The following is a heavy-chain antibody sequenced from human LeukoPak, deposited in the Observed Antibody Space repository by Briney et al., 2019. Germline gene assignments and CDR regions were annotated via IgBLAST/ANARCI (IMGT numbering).Heavy chain of an antibody. CDR2: IYSGGST. J-gene: IGHJ4*02. V-gene: IGHV3-66*01. Sequence: GGSLRLSCAASGFTVSSNYMSWVRQAPGKGLEWVSVIYSGGSTYYADSVKGRFTISRDNSKNTLYLQMNSLRAEDTAVYYCARDDPKGIGGVCDYWGQGTLVTVSS. CDR3: ARDDPKGIGGVCDY. CDR1: GFTVSSNY. D-gene: IGHD3-16*01.